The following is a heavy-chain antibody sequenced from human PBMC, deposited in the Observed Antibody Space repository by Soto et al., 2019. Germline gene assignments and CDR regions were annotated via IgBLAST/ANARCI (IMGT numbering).Heavy chain of an antibody. J-gene: IGHJ6*02. Sequence: ASVKVSCKASGYTFTSYDINWVRQATGQGLEWMGWMNPNSGNTGYAQKFQGRVTMTRNTSISTAYMELSSLRSEDTAVYYCARGRGKFDYYCYGMDVWGQGTTVTVSS. D-gene: IGHD1-1*01. CDR2: MNPNSGNT. V-gene: IGHV1-8*01. CDR1: GYTFTSYD. CDR3: ARGRGKFDYYCYGMDV.